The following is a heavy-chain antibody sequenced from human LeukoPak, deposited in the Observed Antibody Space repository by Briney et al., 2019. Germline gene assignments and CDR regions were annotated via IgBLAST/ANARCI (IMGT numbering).Heavy chain of an antibody. D-gene: IGHD4-11*01. Sequence: KPSGTLSLTCAVSGGSISSSNWWSWVRQPPGKGLEWIGEIYHSGSTNYNPSLKSRVTISVDKSKNQFSLKLSSVTAADTAVYYCARVGRTEEGGYSYYYIDVWGYGTTVTVSS. CDR1: GGSISSSNW. V-gene: IGHV4-4*02. CDR3: ARVGRTEEGGYSYYYIDV. J-gene: IGHJ6*03. CDR2: IYHSGST.